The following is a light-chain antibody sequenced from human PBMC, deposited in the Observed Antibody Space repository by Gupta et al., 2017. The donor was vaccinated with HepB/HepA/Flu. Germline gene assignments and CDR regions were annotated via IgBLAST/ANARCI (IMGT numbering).Light chain of an antibody. CDR3: QQFDNLPIT. Sequence: DIQMTQSPSAPSASVGDRITISCQASQDITNYLHWYQQKPGKAPELLIYDSSNLETGVPSRFRGSGSGTHFTLTINRLQPEDIATYYCQQFDNLPITFGQGTRLEIK. V-gene: IGKV1-33*01. CDR2: DSS. J-gene: IGKJ5*01. CDR1: QDITNY.